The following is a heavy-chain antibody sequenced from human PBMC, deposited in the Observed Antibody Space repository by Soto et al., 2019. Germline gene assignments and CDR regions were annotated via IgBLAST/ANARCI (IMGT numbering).Heavy chain of an antibody. J-gene: IGHJ6*02. V-gene: IGHV4-30-4*01. CDR2: IYYSGST. CDR3: ASQSCSGGSCSYYYYGMDV. Sequence: PSETLSLTCTVSGGSISSGDYYWSWIRQPPGKGLEWIGYIYYSGSTYYNPSLKSRVTISVDTSKNQFSLKLSSVTAADTAVYYCASQSCSGGSCSYYYYGMDVWGQGTTVTVSS. CDR1: GGSISSGDYY. D-gene: IGHD2-15*01.